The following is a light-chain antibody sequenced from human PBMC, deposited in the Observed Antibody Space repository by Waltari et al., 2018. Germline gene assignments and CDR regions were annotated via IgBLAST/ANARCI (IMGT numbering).Light chain of an antibody. J-gene: IGLJ2*01. V-gene: IGLV2-23*02. CDR2: DVT. CDR3: CSHAGSTTFVL. Sequence: QSALTQPASVSGSPGQSITISCTGTSTDVGGYNHVSWYQQHPGRVPKLLIYDVTERPSGVSDRFSASKSGNTASLTISALQAEDEADYYCCSHAGSTTFVLFGGGTKLTVL. CDR1: STDVGGYNH.